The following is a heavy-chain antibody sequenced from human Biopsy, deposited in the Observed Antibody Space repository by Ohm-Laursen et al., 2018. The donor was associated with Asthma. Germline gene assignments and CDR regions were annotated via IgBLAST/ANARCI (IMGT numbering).Heavy chain of an antibody. CDR3: ARGYSGSDRIVYYYSGLEV. V-gene: IGHV1-69*01. CDR1: GGTFSSYA. Sequence: SSVKVSCKASGGTFSSYAISWVRQAPGQGLEWMGGLIPVLGTPDHAQMFEGRVTITADESTSTAYMELSSLSSEDTAVYYCARGYSGSDRIVYYYSGLEVWGQGTTVSVS. J-gene: IGHJ6*02. CDR2: LIPVLGTP. D-gene: IGHD5-12*01.